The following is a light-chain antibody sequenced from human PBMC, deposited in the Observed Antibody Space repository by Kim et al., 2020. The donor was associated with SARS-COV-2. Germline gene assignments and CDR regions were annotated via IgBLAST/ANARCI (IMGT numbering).Light chain of an antibody. Sequence: PGEGATLACRARQSLGSRYLAWYQQKAGQAPRLLIYGASSRAAGIPDRFSGSASGTDFTLTITTLEPEDFAVYYCQQHGVSPPSTFGQGTRLEIK. CDR1: QSLGSRY. CDR3: QQHGVSPPST. V-gene: IGKV3-20*01. CDR2: GAS. J-gene: IGKJ5*01.